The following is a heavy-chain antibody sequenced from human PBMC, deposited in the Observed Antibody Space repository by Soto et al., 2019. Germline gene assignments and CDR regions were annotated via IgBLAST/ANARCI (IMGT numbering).Heavy chain of an antibody. CDR1: GGTFSSYA. CDR2: IIPISDTT. Sequence: QVQLVQSGAEVKKPGSSVKVSCKASGGTFSSYAISWVRQAPGQGLEWMGGIIPISDTTNYAQKFKGRVTITADESTSTAYMKLSSLRSEDTAVYYCARSQGSSTSLEIYYYYYYGMDVWGQGTTVTVSS. CDR3: ARSQGSSTSLEIYYYYYYGMDV. J-gene: IGHJ6*02. V-gene: IGHV1-69*01. D-gene: IGHD2-2*01.